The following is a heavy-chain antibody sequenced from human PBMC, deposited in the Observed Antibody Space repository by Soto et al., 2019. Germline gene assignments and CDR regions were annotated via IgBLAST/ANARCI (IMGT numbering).Heavy chain of an antibody. Sequence: LRLSCAASGFTFSSYWMSWVRQPPGKGLDWVANIKEDGSEKYYTDSVKGLFSISRDNAKNSLSLQMNSLRAEDSAVYYCVRIRGAGYSGYFFDFWRQGVPVSGSS. D-gene: IGHD5-12*01. CDR1: GFTFSSYW. CDR3: VRIRGAGYSGYFFDF. CDR2: IKEDGSEK. J-gene: IGHJ4*02. V-gene: IGHV3-7*05.